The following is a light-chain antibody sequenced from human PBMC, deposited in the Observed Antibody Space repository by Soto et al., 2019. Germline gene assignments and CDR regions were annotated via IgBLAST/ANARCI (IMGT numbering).Light chain of an antibody. CDR3: HQYNNWPLYT. Sequence: EIVMTQSPATLSVSPGERATLSCRASQSISRNLAWYQQRPGRAPRLLIYDASTRATDIPARFSGSGSGTEFTLTISSLQSEDCAVYYCHQYNNWPLYTFGQGTKLEIK. CDR2: DAS. CDR1: QSISRN. V-gene: IGKV3-15*01. J-gene: IGKJ2*01.